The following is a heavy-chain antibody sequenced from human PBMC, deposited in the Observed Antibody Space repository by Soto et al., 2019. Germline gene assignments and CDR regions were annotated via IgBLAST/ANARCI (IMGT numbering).Heavy chain of an antibody. CDR3: ARGLSCISTSCHVGPVDV. CDR2: ISSSGSTI. D-gene: IGHD2-2*01. V-gene: IGHV3-11*01. Sequence: QVQMVESGGGLVKPGGSLRLSCAASGFTFSDYYMSWIRQAPGKGLEWVSYISSSGSTIYYADSVKGRFTISRDNAKNSLYLQMNSLRAEDTAVYYCARGLSCISTSCHVGPVDVWGQGTTVTVSS. J-gene: IGHJ6*02. CDR1: GFTFSDYY.